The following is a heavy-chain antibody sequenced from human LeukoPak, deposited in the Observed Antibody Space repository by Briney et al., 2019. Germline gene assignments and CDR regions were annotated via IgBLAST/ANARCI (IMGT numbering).Heavy chain of an antibody. CDR2: INWNGGST. CDR1: GFTFDDYG. Sequence: PGGSLRLSCAASGFTFDDYGMSWVRQAPGKGLEWVSGINWNGGSTGYADSVKGRFTISRDNAKNPLYLQMNSLRAEDTALYYCARDFARFWIKEEGGLPLHFDYWGQGTLVTVSS. J-gene: IGHJ4*02. CDR3: ARDFARFWIKEEGGLPLHFDY. V-gene: IGHV3-20*04. D-gene: IGHD3-9*01.